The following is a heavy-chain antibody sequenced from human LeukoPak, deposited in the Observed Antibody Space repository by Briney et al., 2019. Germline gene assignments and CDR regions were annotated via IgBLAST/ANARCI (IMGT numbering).Heavy chain of an antibody. CDR3: ARDGLRGYSYGHYGMDV. D-gene: IGHD5-18*01. CDR1: GGSISSYY. J-gene: IGHJ6*02. Sequence: PSETLSLTCTVSGGSISSYYWSWIRQPPGKGLEWIGYIYYSGSTNYNPSLKSRVTISVDTSKNQFSLKLSSVTAADTAVYYCARDGLRGYSYGHYGMDVWGQGTTVTVSS. CDR2: IYYSGST. V-gene: IGHV4-59*12.